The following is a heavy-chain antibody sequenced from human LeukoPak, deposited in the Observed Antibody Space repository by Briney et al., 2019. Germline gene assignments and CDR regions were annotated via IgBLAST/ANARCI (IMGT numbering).Heavy chain of an antibody. V-gene: IGHV1-2*02. CDR1: GYTFTGYY. Sequence: ASVKVSCKTSGYTFTGYYMHWVRQAPGQGLEWMGWINPNSGGTNYAQKFQGRVTMTRDTSISTAYMELSTLRSDDTAVYYCARSEYSSTWYAENYWGQGTLVTVSS. D-gene: IGHD6-13*01. CDR2: INPNSGGT. J-gene: IGHJ4*02. CDR3: ARSEYSSTWYAENY.